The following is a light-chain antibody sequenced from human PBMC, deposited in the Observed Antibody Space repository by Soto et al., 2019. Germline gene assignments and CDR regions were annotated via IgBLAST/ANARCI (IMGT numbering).Light chain of an antibody. CDR1: GSDISVYNY. V-gene: IGLV2-14*01. J-gene: IGLJ1*01. Sequence: QSVLTQPASVSGSPGQSITIYCTGPGSDISVYNYVSWYQQHPGKAPKLIIYEVSDRPSGVSNRFSGSKSGNTASLTISGLQAEEEADYYCSSYSSSTPYVFGTGTKLTVL. CDR3: SSYSSSTPYV. CDR2: EVS.